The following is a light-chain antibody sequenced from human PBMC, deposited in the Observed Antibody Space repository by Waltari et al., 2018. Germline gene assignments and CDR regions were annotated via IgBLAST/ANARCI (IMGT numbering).Light chain of an antibody. CDR3: QQYNNWPYT. Sequence: EIVMTQSPATLSVSPGERATLSCRASQSVSSKLLWYQQKPGQPPRLLIYVASTRATDIPARFSGSGSGTEFTLTISGLQSEDFAVYYCQQYNNWPYTFGQVTKLEIK. J-gene: IGKJ2*01. V-gene: IGKV3-15*01. CDR2: VAS. CDR1: QSVSSK.